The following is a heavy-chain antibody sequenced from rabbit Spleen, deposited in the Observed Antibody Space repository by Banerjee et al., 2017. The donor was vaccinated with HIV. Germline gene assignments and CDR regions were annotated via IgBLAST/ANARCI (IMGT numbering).Heavy chain of an antibody. V-gene: IGHV1S40*01. D-gene: IGHD1-1*01. CDR3: ARDLVGVIGWNFYL. CDR2: IYAGSSSNT. J-gene: IGHJ4*01. CDR1: GFSFSSGYD. Sequence: QSLEESGGGLVKPGASLTLTCKASGFSFSSGYDMCWVRQAPGKGLEWITSIYAGSSSNTWYASWAKGRFTISRTSSTTVTLRMTSLTAADTATYFCARDLVGVIGWNFYLWGPGTLVTVS.